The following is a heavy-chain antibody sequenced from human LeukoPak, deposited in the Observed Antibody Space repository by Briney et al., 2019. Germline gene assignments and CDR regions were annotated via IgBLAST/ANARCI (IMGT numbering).Heavy chain of an antibody. D-gene: IGHD3-22*01. CDR2: ISYDGSNK. J-gene: IGHJ6*02. V-gene: IGHV3-30-3*01. CDR3: ARGESPYYYDSSGQGGMDV. CDR1: GFTFSSYA. Sequence: GGSLRLSCAASGFTFSSYAMHWVRQAPGKGLEWVAVISYDGSNKYYADSVKGRFTISRDNSKNTLYLQMNSLRAEDTAVYYCARGESPYYYDSSGQGGMDVWGQGTTVTVSS.